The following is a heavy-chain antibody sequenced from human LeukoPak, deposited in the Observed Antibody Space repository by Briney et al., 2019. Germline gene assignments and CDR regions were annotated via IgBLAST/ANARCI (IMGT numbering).Heavy chain of an antibody. Sequence: GGSLRLSCAASGFTFDDYAMHWVRQAPGKGLEWVSGISWNSGSIGYADSVKGRFTISRDNAKNSLFLQMNGLRAEDTALYYCVRQFASWGQGTLVTVSS. CDR3: VRQFAS. CDR2: ISWNSGSI. J-gene: IGHJ4*02. CDR1: GFTFDDYA. V-gene: IGHV3-9*01.